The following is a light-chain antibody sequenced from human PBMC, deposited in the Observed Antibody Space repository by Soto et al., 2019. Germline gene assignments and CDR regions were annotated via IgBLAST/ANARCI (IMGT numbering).Light chain of an antibody. J-gene: IGKJ1*01. CDR1: QSVSSN. V-gene: IGKV3-15*01. CDR2: GAS. CDR3: QQHNNWPPWT. Sequence: EIVMTQSPATLSVSPGERATLSCRASQSVSSNLAWYQQKPGQAPRLLMYGASTRATGIPDRFSCSGSGTEFTLTISSLQSEDFAVYYCQQHNNWPPWTFGPGTKVEIK.